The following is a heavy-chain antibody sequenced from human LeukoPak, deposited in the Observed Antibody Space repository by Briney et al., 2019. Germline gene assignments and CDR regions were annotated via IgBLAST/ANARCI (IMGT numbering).Heavy chain of an antibody. CDR2: ISSSGSTT. V-gene: IGHV3-48*03. J-gene: IGHJ6*03. D-gene: IGHD3-22*01. Sequence: GGSLRLSCAASGFTFSSYEMNWVRQAPGKGLEWVSYISSSGSTTYYADSLKGRFTISRDNAKNSLYLQMNSLRAEDTAVYYCARYSSDYTSDYHYYMDVWGKGTTVTVSS. CDR1: GFTFSSYE. CDR3: ARYSSDYTSDYHYYMDV.